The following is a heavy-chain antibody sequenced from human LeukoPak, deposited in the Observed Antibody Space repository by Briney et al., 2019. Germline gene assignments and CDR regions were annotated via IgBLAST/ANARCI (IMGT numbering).Heavy chain of an antibody. V-gene: IGHV1-2*02. J-gene: IGHJ4*02. CDR2: INPNSGGT. CDR1: GYTFTGYY. Sequence: ASVKVSCKASGYTFTGYYMHWVRQAPGQGLEWMGWINPNSGGTNYAQKFQGRVTMTRDTSISTAYMELCRLSSDDTAVYYCARDVDIVVVPAAMSDYWGQGALVTVSS. D-gene: IGHD2-2*01. CDR3: ARDVDIVVVPAAMSDY.